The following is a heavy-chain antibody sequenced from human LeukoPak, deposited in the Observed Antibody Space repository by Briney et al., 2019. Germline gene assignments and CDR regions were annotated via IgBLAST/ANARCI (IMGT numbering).Heavy chain of an antibody. CDR2: ISTDGSST. CDR1: GFTFSSYW. V-gene: IGHV3-74*01. D-gene: IGHD3-3*01. J-gene: IGHJ4*02. Sequence: PGGSLRLSCAASGFTFSSYWMHWVREAPGKGLVWVSRISTDGSSTSYADSVKGRFTISRDNAKNTLFLQMNSLRAEDTAMYYCARSIWISGAPGLDYWGQGALVTVST. CDR3: ARSIWISGAPGLDY.